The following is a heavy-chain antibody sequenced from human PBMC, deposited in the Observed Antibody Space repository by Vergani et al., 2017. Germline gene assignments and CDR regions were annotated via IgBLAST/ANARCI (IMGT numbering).Heavy chain of an antibody. V-gene: IGHV3-9*01. Sequence: EVQLVESGGGLVQPGRSLRLSCAASGFTFDDYAMHWVRQAPGKGLEWVSGISWNSGRIGYADSVKGRFTISRDNAKNSLYLLMHSLRAEGTALYYCAKGGFTVTTSNWFDPWGQRTLVVVSS. CDR3: AKGGFTVTTSNWFDP. CDR1: GFTFDDYA. D-gene: IGHD4-17*01. CDR2: ISWNSGRI. J-gene: IGHJ5*02.